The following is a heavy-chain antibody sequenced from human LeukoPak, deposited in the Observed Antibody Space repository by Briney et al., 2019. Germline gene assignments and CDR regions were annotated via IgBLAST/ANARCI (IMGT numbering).Heavy chain of an antibody. Sequence: ASVKVSCKASGYTFTSYGISWVRQAPGQGLEWMGWISAYNGNTNYAQKLQGRVTMTADTSTSTAYMELRSLRSDDTAAYYCARTTLRELPDYWGQGTLVTVSS. CDR2: ISAYNGNT. CDR1: GYTFTSYG. D-gene: IGHD1-26*01. V-gene: IGHV1-18*01. CDR3: ARTTLRELPDY. J-gene: IGHJ4*02.